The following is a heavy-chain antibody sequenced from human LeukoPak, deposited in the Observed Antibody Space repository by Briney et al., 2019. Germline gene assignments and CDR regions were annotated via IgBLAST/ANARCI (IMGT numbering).Heavy chain of an antibody. CDR3: AREGGGSSGWGRYFDY. J-gene: IGHJ4*02. Sequence: GGSLRLSCAASGFTVSSNYMSWVRQAPGKGLEWVSVIYSGGSTYYADSVKGRFTIPRDKSKNTLYLQMNSLRGEDGAVFYCAREGGGSSGWGRYFDYWGQGTLVTVSS. CDR2: IYSGGST. D-gene: IGHD6-19*01. CDR1: GFTVSSNY. V-gene: IGHV3-53*01.